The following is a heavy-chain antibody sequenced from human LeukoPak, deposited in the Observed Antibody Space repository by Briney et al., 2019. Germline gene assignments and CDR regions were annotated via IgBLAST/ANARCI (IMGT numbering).Heavy chain of an antibody. D-gene: IGHD3-9*01. CDR3: ASDPTSTYYDILTGRSNFDY. CDR2: IIPIFGTA. V-gene: IGHV1-69*13. J-gene: IGHJ4*02. Sequence: ASVKVSCKASGGTFSSYAISWVRQAPGQGLEWMGGIIPIFGTANYAQKFQGRVTITADESTSTAYMELSSLRSEDTAVYYCASDPTSTYYDILTGRSNFDYWGQGTLVTVSS. CDR1: GGTFSSYA.